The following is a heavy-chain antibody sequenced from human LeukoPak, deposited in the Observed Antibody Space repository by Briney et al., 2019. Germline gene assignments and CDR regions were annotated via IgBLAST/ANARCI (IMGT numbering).Heavy chain of an antibody. J-gene: IGHJ4*02. D-gene: IGHD3-22*01. CDR1: GFTFSSYS. V-gene: IGHV3-21*01. Sequence: PGGSLRLSCAASGFTFSSYSMNWVRQAPGKGLEWVSSISSSSSYIYYADSVKGQFTISRDNAKNSLYLQMNSLRAEDTAVYYCARDSPYDSSGYPPTDYFDYWGQGTLVTVSS. CDR2: ISSSSSYI. CDR3: ARDSPYDSSGYPPTDYFDY.